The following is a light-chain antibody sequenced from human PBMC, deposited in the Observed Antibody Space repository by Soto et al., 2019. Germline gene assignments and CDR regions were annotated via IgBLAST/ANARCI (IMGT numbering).Light chain of an antibody. Sequence: DIQMTQYPSSLSASVGDRITITCRASQSISSYLNWYQHKPGKAPKLLIYGASTLQSGVPSRFSGSGSGTDFTLTISSLQPEDYATYYCQQSYSTPYAFGQGTKLEIK. CDR1: QSISSY. J-gene: IGKJ2*01. CDR3: QQSYSTPYA. V-gene: IGKV1-39*01. CDR2: GAS.